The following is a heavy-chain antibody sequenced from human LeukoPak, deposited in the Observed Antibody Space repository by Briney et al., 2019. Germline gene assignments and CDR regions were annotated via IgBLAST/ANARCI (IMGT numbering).Heavy chain of an antibody. CDR3: ATAGRYYGSGVWFDP. D-gene: IGHD3-10*01. CDR2: FDPEDGET. Sequence: ASVKVSCKVPGYTLTELSMHWVRQAPGKGLEWMGGFDPEDGETIYAQKFQGRVTMTEDTSTDTAYMELSSLRSEDTAVYYCATAGRYYGSGVWFDPWGQGTLVTVSS. J-gene: IGHJ5*02. V-gene: IGHV1-24*01. CDR1: GYTLTELS.